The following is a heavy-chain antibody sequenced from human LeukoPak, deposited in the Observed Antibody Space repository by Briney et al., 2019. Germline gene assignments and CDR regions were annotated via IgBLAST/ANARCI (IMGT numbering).Heavy chain of an antibody. CDR2: INHSGST. V-gene: IGHV4-34*01. CDR1: GGSFSGYY. CDR3: ARGRAAAAGDFDY. J-gene: IGHJ4*02. D-gene: IGHD6-13*01. Sequence: SETLSLTCAVYGGSFSGYYWSWIRQPPGKGLEWIGEINHSGSTNYNPSLKSRVTISVDTSKNQFSLKPSSVTAADTAVYYCARGRAAAAGDFDYWGQGTLVTVSS.